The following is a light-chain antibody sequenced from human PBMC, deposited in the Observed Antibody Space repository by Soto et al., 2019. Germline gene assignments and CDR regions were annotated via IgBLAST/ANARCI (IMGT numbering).Light chain of an antibody. CDR3: QQGHNWPLT. CDR1: QSISSE. Sequence: EIVMTQSPATLSVSPGESATLSCRASQSISSELAWYQQKPGQPPRLLIYGASTRATGVPARFTGSGSGSDFTLTISGLQSEDFAVYYCQQGHNWPLTSGQGTRQEI. J-gene: IGKJ2*01. CDR2: GAS. V-gene: IGKV3-15*01.